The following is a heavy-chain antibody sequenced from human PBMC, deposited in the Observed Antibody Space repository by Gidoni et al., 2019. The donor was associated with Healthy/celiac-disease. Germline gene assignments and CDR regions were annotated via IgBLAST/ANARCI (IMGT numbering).Heavy chain of an antibody. J-gene: IGHJ4*02. CDR2: ITQDGSEN. CDR1: GLTFSSYW. D-gene: IGHD1-1*01. V-gene: IGHV3-7*01. Sequence: ELPLVEYGGSWVQPGGSLRLSCAASGLTFSSYWMSWVSQAPGKGLEWVANITQDGSENYSVDSVKGRFTISRDNAKNSLSLQMNSLRAEDTAVYYCACAGGDYWGQGTLVTVSS. CDR3: ACAGGDY.